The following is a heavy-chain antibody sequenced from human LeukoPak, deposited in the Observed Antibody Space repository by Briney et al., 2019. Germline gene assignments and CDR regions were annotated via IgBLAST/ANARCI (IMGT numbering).Heavy chain of an antibody. CDR3: TRTEFCSAGRCYSDYFDC. V-gene: IGHV3-72*01. Sequence: GGSLRLSCAASGFSFSTNYMSWVRQAPGKGLEWVGRTRNKANGYTTEYAASVKGRFTISRDDSKSSLYLQMNSLRTEDTAVYYCTRTEFCSAGRCYSDYFDCWGQGTLVTVSS. J-gene: IGHJ4*02. CDR1: GFSFSTNY. D-gene: IGHD2-15*01. CDR2: TRNKANGYTT.